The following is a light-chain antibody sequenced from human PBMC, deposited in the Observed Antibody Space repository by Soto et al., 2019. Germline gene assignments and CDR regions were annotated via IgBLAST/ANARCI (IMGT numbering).Light chain of an antibody. CDR2: SNN. Sequence: QSVLTQPPSASGAPGQRVTISCSGSSSNVGSNTVSWYQQFPGTAPKLLIHSNNKRPSGGPDRFSGSKSGTSASLAISGLQSEDEADYYCAAWDDSLNASVFGGGTKLTVL. CDR1: SSNVGSNT. V-gene: IGLV1-44*01. J-gene: IGLJ1*01. CDR3: AAWDDSLNASV.